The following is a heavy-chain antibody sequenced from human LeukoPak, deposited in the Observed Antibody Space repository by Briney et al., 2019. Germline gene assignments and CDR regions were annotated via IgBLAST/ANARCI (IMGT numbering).Heavy chain of an antibody. V-gene: IGHV3-30-3*01. CDR2: ISYDGSNK. CDR1: GFTFSTYA. Sequence: GGSLRLSCAASGFTFSTYAMHWVRQAPGKGLEWVAVISYDGSNKYYADSVKGRFTISRDNSKNTLYLQMNSLRAEDTAVYYCASQEDHNNSWLDYWGQGTLVTVSS. D-gene: IGHD1/OR15-1a*01. J-gene: IGHJ4*02. CDR3: ASQEDHNNSWLDY.